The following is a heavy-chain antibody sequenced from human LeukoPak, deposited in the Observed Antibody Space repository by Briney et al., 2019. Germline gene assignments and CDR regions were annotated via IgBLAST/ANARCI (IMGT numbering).Heavy chain of an antibody. CDR1: GYTFTGYY. D-gene: IGHD6-13*01. Sequence: ASVKVSCKASGYTFTGYYMHWVRQGPGQGLEWMGGINPNSGGTNYAQEFQGRVTMTRDTSISTAYMELSRLRSDDTAVYYCARNYLSGYSSSWYVYMDVWGQGTTVTVSS. J-gene: IGHJ6*02. V-gene: IGHV1-2*02. CDR2: INPNSGGT. CDR3: ARNYLSGYSSSWYVYMDV.